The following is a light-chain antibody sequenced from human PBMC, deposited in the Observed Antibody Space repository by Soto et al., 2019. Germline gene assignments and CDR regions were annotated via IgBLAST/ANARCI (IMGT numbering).Light chain of an antibody. Sequence: EIVLTQSPATLSLSPGERATLSCRASQSVSSYLAWYQQKPGQAPRLLIYDASNRATGIPARFSGSASGTEFTLTSSMLHSEYFAVYYCQQYKSWTPITFGQGTRLEIK. CDR1: QSVSSY. V-gene: IGKV3-11*01. CDR2: DAS. J-gene: IGKJ5*01. CDR3: QQYKSWTPIT.